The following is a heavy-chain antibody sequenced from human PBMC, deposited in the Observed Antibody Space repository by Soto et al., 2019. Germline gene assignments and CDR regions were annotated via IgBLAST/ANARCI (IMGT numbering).Heavy chain of an antibody. CDR3: ARESEDLTSNFDY. CDR2: ISSTTNYI. Sequence: GRPLRLSCAASSFPFSRYSMNCVRQDPGKGLEWVSSISSTTNYIYYADSMKGRFTVSRDNAKNSVYLDMNSLSAEDTAVYYCARESEDLTSNFDYWGQGPLVTVSS. CDR1: SFPFSRYS. V-gene: IGHV3-21*01. J-gene: IGHJ4*02.